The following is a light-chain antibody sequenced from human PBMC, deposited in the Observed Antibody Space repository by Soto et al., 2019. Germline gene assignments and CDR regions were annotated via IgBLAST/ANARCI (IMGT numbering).Light chain of an antibody. CDR1: QSVLYSSNNKNY. CDR2: WAS. V-gene: IGKV4-1*01. CDR3: QQCYNTPYT. J-gene: IGKJ2*01. Sequence: DIVMTQSPDSLAVSLGERATINCKSSQSVLYSSNNKNYLAWYQQKPGQPPKLLIYWASTRESGVPDRFSGSGSGTDFTLTISRLQAEDVAVYYCQQCYNTPYTFGQGTKLEIK.